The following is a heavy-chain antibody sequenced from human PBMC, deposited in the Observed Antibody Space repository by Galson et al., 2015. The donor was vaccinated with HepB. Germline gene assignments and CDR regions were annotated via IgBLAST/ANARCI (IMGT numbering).Heavy chain of an antibody. CDR1: GGTFSSYT. J-gene: IGHJ3*02. D-gene: IGHD3-3*01. V-gene: IGHV1-69*02. Sequence: SVKVSCKASGGTFSSYTISWVRQAPGQGLEWMGRIIPILGIANYAQKFQGRVTITADKSTSTAYMELSSLRSEDTAVYYCASVGRLRFFAFDIWGQGTMVTVSS. CDR3: ASVGRLRFFAFDI. CDR2: IIPILGIA.